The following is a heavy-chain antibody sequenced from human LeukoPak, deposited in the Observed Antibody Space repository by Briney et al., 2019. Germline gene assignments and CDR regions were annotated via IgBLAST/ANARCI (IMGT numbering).Heavy chain of an antibody. CDR2: ISGDGGST. CDR1: GFTFDDYA. J-gene: IGHJ6*03. V-gene: IGHV3-43*02. CDR3: AKGAFGYDILTGGYYYMDV. Sequence: PGGFLRLSCAASGFTFDDYAMHWVRQAPGKGLEWVSLISGDGGSTYYADSVKGRFTISRDNSKNSLYLQMNSLRTEDTALYYCAKGAFGYDILTGGYYYMDVWGKGATVTVSS. D-gene: IGHD3-9*01.